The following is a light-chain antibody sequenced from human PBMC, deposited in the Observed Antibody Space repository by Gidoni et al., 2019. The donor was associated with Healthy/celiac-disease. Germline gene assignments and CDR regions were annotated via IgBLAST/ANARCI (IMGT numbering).Light chain of an antibody. J-gene: IGKJ4*01. Sequence: IVLTQSPATLSLSPGERATLSCGASQSVSSSYLAWYQQKPGLAPRLLIYDASSRATGIPDRFSCSGSGTDFTLTISRLEPEDFAVYYCQQYGSSPPLTFGGGTKVEIK. CDR2: DAS. V-gene: IGKV3D-20*01. CDR1: QSVSSSY. CDR3: QQYGSSPPLT.